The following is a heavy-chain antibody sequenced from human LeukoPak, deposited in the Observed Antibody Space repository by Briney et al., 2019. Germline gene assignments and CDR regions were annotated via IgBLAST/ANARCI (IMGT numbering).Heavy chain of an antibody. CDR2: IYHSGST. D-gene: IGHD3-22*01. V-gene: IGHV4-38-2*02. CDR3: ARDDSSGYYVDY. J-gene: IGHJ4*02. Sequence: SETLSLTCTVSGYSISSGYYWGWIRQPPGKGLEWIGSIYHSGSTYYNPSLESRVTISVDTSKNQFSLKLSSVAAADTAVYYCARDDSSGYYVDYWGQGTLVTVSS. CDR1: GYSISSGYY.